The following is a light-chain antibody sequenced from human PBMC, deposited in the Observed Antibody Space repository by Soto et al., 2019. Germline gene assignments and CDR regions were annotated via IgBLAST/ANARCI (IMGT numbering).Light chain of an antibody. Sequence: EIVLTQSPATLPLSPGESATLSCRASQSVSAYLAWYQQKPGQAPRLLIYDASSRATGIPARFSGSGSGTDFTLTINSLEPEDFAVYYCQQRSGWPPVYSFGQGTKVEIK. J-gene: IGKJ2*01. CDR2: DAS. CDR1: QSVSAY. CDR3: QQRSGWPPVYS. V-gene: IGKV3-11*01.